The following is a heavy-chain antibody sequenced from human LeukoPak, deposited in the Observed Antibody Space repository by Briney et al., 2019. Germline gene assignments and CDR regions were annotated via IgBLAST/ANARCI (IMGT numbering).Heavy chain of an antibody. CDR3: ARNGAPVVTAITPYYYYMDV. CDR2: IKQDGSEK. D-gene: IGHD2-21*02. J-gene: IGHJ6*03. V-gene: IGHV3-7*01. CDR1: GFTVSSNY. Sequence: GGSLRLSCAASGFTVSSNYMSWVRQAPGKGLEWVANIKQDGSEKYYVDSVKGRFTISRDNAKNSLYLQMNSLRAEDTAVYYCARNGAPVVTAITPYYYYMDVWGKGTTVTVSS.